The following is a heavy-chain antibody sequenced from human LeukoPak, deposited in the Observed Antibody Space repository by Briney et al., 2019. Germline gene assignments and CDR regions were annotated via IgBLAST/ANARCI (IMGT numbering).Heavy chain of an antibody. CDR3: AKVLVGAANFDY. CDR1: GFTSSSHW. D-gene: IGHD1-26*01. V-gene: IGHV3-7*01. CDR2: IEQDGSDK. Sequence: PGGSLRLSCAGSGFTSSSHWMSWVRQAPGKGLEWVATIEQDGSDKYYVDSVKGRFTISRDNAKNSIFLQMNSLRGDDMAVYYCAKVLVGAANFDYWGQGTLVTVSP. J-gene: IGHJ4*02.